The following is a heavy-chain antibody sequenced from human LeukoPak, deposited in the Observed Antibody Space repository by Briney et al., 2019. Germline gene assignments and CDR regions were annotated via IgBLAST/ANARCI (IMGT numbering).Heavy chain of an antibody. V-gene: IGHV4-38-2*02. CDR2: IYHSGST. J-gene: IGHJ6*02. CDR3: ARERDSSGPNYYGMDV. D-gene: IGHD6-19*01. CDR1: GYSISSGYY. Sequence: PSETLSLTCTVSGYSISSGYYWGWIRQPPGKGLEWIGSIYHSGSTYYNPSLKSRVTISVDTSKNQFSLKLSSVTAADTAVYYCARERDSSGPNYYGMDVWGQGTTVTVSS.